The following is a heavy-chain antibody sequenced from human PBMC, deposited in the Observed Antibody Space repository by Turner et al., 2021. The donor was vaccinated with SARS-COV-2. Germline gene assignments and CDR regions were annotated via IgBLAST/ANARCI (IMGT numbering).Heavy chain of an antibody. CDR1: RFSLSSHA. D-gene: IGHD6-13*01. CDR3: ARHGAANGNYYYHGLDV. J-gene: IGHJ6*02. CDR2: IWYDGSQK. Sequence: QVQLVESGGGVVLPGRSLRLSCAASRFSLSSHAMHWVRQAPGKGLEWVAVIWYDGSQKYHAASVRGRFTISRDNSRNTLYLQMDSLRVEDTGVYYCARHGAANGNYYYHGLDVWGRGTTVTVSS. V-gene: IGHV3-33*03.